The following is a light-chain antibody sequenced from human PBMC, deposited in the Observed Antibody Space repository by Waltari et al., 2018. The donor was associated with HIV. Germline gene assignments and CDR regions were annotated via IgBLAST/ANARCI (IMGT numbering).Light chain of an antibody. V-gene: IGLV6-57*01. Sequence: NFILTHPHSVSGSPGKPLTIPSTHTSGNFASHYVQWYQLRPAHSPNNVIYENKQRRAGVPGRFSGSIDRSTDSASLTISGLMAEDEADYYCRSYDGVNQVFGGGTKLTVL. J-gene: IGLJ3*02. CDR3: RSYDGVNQV. CDR1: SGNFASHY. CDR2: ENK.